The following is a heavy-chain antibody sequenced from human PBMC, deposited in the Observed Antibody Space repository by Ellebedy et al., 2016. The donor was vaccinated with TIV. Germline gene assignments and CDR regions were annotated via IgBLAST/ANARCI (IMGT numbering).Heavy chain of an antibody. D-gene: IGHD6-19*01. CDR2: INPSGGST. J-gene: IGHJ3*02. CDR1: GYTFTSYY. Sequence: ASVKVSXXASGYTFTSYYMHWVRQAPGQGLEWMGIINPSGGSTSYAQKFQGRVTMTRDTSTSTAYMELSSLRYEDTAVYYCARGPRGSGWYHDAFDIWGQGTIVTVSS. V-gene: IGHV1-46*01. CDR3: ARGPRGSGWYHDAFDI.